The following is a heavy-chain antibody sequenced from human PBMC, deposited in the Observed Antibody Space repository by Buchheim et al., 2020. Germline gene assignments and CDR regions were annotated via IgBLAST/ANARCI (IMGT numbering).Heavy chain of an antibody. CDR2: INHSGST. D-gene: IGHD3-22*01. Sequence: QVQLQQWGAGLLKPSETLSLTCAVYGGSFSGYYWCWIRQPPGKGLEWIGEINHSGSTNYNPSLKSRVTISVDTSKNQFSLKLSSVTAADTAVYYCARGGYYDSSGYYLDYYYYGMDVWGQGTT. CDR3: ARGGYYDSSGYYLDYYYYGMDV. CDR1: GGSFSGYY. J-gene: IGHJ6*02. V-gene: IGHV4-34*01.